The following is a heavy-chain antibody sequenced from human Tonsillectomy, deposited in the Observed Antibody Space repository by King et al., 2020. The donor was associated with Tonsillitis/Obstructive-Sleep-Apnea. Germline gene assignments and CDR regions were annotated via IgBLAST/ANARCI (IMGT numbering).Heavy chain of an antibody. CDR2: ISWNSGSV. Sequence: VQLVESGGGLVQPGRSLRLSCVASGFTFEDYAMYWVRQAPGKGLEWVSGISWNSGSVAYADSVKGRFTISRDNAKNSLYLQMNSLRAEDTALYYCAKDLMIAVAGTPGDACDIWGQGTMVSVSS. V-gene: IGHV3-9*01. CDR1: GFTFEDYA. D-gene: IGHD6-13*01. J-gene: IGHJ3*02. CDR3: AKDLMIAVAGTPGDACDI.